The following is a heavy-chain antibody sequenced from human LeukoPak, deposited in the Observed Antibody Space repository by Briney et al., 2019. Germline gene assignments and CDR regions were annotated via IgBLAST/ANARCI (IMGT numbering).Heavy chain of an antibody. J-gene: IGHJ4*02. CDR1: GFTFSSYG. D-gene: IGHD3-22*01. Sequence: GGSLRLSCAASGFTFSSYGMHWVRQAPGKGLEWVAVISYDGSNKYCADSVKGRFTISRDNSKNTLYLQMNSLRAEDTAVYYCARGVDYYENSGTIDYWGQGTLVTVSS. V-gene: IGHV3-30*03. CDR3: ARGVDYYENSGTIDY. CDR2: ISYDGSNK.